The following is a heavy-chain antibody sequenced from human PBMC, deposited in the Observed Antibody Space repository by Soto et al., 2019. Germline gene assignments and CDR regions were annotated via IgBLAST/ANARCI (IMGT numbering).Heavy chain of an antibody. V-gene: IGHV3-21*01. Sequence: GGSLRLSCAASGFTFSSYSMNWVRQAPGKGLEWVSSISSSSSYIYYADSVKGRFTISRDNAKNSLYLQMNSLRAEDTAVYYCARGHSDDYDILTGLLGPWGQGTLVTVSS. CDR3: ARGHSDDYDILTGLLGP. J-gene: IGHJ5*02. CDR1: GFTFSSYS. D-gene: IGHD3-9*01. CDR2: ISSSSSYI.